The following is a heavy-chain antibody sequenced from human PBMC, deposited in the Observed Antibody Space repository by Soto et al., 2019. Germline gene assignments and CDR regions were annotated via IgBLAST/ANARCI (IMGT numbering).Heavy chain of an antibody. V-gene: IGHV1-69*01. CDR1: GGTFSSYA. D-gene: IGHD2-15*01. CDR2: IIPIFGTA. J-gene: IGHJ6*02. CDR3: ARSQGGSSSLDIYYYYYYGMDV. Sequence: QVQLVQSGAEVKKPGSSVKVSCKAPGGTFSSYAISWVRQAPGQGLEWMGGIIPIFGTAKYAQKFQGRVTITADESTSTVDMELSSLRSEDTAVYYCARSQGGSSSLDIYYYYYYGMDVWGQGTTVTVSS.